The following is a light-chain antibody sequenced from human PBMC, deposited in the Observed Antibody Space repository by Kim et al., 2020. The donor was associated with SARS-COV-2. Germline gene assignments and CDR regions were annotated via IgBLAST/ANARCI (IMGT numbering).Light chain of an antibody. CDR1: ALPKQY. CDR2: KDN. CDR3: QSADSSDTYVV. Sequence: SYELTQPPSVSVSPGQTARITCSGDALPKQYAYWYQQKPGQAPVLVIYKDNERPSGIPERFSGSSSGTTVTFTISGVQAEDEADYYCQSADSSDTYVVFG. V-gene: IGLV3-25*03. J-gene: IGLJ2*01.